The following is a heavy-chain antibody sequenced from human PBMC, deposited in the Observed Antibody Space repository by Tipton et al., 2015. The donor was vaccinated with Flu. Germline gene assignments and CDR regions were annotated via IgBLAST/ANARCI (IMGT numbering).Heavy chain of an antibody. V-gene: IGHV1-46*01. CDR1: GGTFSGYS. CDR2: INPSGGST. Sequence: QSGAEVKKPGSSVKVSCKASGGTFSGYSIIWVRQAPGQGLEWMGIINPSGGSTTYTQKFQGRLTLTRDRSTSTVYMELSSLRSEDTAVYFCGRDLHIDYWGQGTLVTVSS. J-gene: IGHJ4*02. CDR3: GRDLHIDY.